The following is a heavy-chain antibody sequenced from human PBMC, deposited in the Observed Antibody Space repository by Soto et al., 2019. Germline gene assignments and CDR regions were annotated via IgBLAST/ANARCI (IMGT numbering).Heavy chain of an antibody. CDR3: ASLGVGDWANYYYYYGMDV. V-gene: IGHV3-23*01. Sequence: GGSLRLSCAATGFTFSVYAMTWVRQAPGKGLEWVSAVTGNGGSTYSADSVKGRFTIPRDNSKNTLFLQMNSLRAEDTAVYYCASLGVGDWANYYYYYGMDVWGQGTTVTVSS. CDR1: GFTFSVYA. J-gene: IGHJ6*02. CDR2: VTGNGGST. D-gene: IGHD2-21*02.